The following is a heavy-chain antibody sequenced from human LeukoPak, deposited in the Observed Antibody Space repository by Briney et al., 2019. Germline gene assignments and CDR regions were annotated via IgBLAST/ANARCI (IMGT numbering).Heavy chain of an antibody. D-gene: IGHD3-22*01. J-gene: IGHJ4*02. CDR1: GFTFSSYA. CDR3: AKGPTYYYDSSGYLED. Sequence: WGSLSLSCAASGFTFSSYAMSWVRQAPGKGLEWVSAISGSGGTTNYADSVKGRFTISRYNSKNTLHLQMNSLGAEDTAVYYCAKGPTYYYDSSGYLEDWGRGTLVTVSS. V-gene: IGHV3-23*01. CDR2: ISGSGGTT.